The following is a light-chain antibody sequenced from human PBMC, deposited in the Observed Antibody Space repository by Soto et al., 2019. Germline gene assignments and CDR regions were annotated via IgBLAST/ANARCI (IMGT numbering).Light chain of an antibody. Sequence: SSELTQPPSVSVAPGKTARITCGGNNIGSKSVHWYQQKPGQAPVLVIYYDSDRPSGIPERFSGSNSGNTATLTISRVEAGDEADYYCQVRDSSSDHVVFGGGTQLTVL. CDR3: QVRDSSSDHVV. J-gene: IGLJ2*01. CDR1: NIGSKS. CDR2: YDS. V-gene: IGLV3-21*04.